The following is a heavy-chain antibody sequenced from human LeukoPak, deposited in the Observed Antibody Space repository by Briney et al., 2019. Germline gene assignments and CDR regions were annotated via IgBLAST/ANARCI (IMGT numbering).Heavy chain of an antibody. Sequence: ASVKVSCKASGYTFTSYGISWVRQAPGQGLEWMGWISAYNGNTNYAQKLQGRVTMTTDTSTSTAYMELRSLRSDDTAVYYCARDLGLGGYSGYDLGRDIWGQGTLVTVSS. CDR2: ISAYNGNT. V-gene: IGHV1-18*01. CDR1: GYTFTSYG. CDR3: ARDLGLGGYSGYDLGRDI. D-gene: IGHD5-12*01. J-gene: IGHJ4*02.